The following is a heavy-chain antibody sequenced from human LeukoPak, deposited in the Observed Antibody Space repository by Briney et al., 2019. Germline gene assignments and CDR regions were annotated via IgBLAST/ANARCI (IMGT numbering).Heavy chain of an antibody. CDR2: VHRSGRA. J-gene: IGHJ5*02. V-gene: IGHV4-39*07. CDR1: GDPISGSNYH. CDR3: AREPDA. Sequence: SETLSLTCTVSGDPISGSNYHWGWIRQPPGMGLEWLGNVHRSGRAYYNESLRGRTTISVDTSKNQFSLRLASMTTADTAVYYCAREPDAWGQGILVTVSS.